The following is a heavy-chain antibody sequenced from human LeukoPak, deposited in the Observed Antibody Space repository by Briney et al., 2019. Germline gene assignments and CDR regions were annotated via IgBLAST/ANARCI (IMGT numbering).Heavy chain of an antibody. V-gene: IGHV3-23*01. Sequence: GGSLRLSCAASGFTFSSYAMSWVRQAPGKGLEWVSAISGSGGSTYYADSVKGRFTISRDNSKNTLYLQMDSLRAEDTAVYYCATGGAMIRVFDYWGQGTLVTVSS. CDR3: ATGGAMIRVFDY. J-gene: IGHJ4*02. CDR2: ISGSGGST. D-gene: IGHD3-10*01. CDR1: GFTFSSYA.